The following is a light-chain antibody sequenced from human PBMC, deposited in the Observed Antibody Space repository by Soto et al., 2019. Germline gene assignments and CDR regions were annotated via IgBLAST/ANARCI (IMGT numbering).Light chain of an antibody. V-gene: IGKV3-15*01. CDR3: QQSASWPRT. Sequence: EIVMTQSPATLSVSPGERATLSCRASQGIRNFLAWYQQKPGQAPRLLISGASTRATGIPARFSGSGSGTDFTLTISSLQSEDFAVYYCQQSASWPRTFGQGTKVEIK. J-gene: IGKJ1*01. CDR2: GAS. CDR1: QGIRNF.